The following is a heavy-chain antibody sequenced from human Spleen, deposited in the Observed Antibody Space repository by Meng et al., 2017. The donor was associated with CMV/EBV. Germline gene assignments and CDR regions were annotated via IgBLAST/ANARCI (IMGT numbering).Heavy chain of an antibody. Sequence: ETLSLTCAASGFTFSSYSMNWVRQAPGKGLEWVSSISSSSSYIYYADSVKGRFTISRDNAKNSLYLQMNSLRAEDTAVYYCARDRAPRMLGAFDIWGQGTMVTVSS. D-gene: IGHD3-10*02. V-gene: IGHV3-21*01. J-gene: IGHJ3*02. CDR2: ISSSSSYI. CDR3: ARDRAPRMLGAFDI. CDR1: GFTFSSYS.